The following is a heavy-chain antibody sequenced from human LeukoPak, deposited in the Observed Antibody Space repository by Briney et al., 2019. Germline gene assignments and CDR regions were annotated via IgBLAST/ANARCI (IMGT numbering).Heavy chain of an antibody. CDR2: MNSGGTVT. Sequence: GGSLRLSCAASGFTFSSYSMNWVRQAPGEGLVWVSRMNSGGTVTTYADSVRGRFTISRDNARNTLYLQMSSLRAEDTAVYYCARYVVASACFDSWGQGTPVTVSS. CDR1: GFTFSSYS. V-gene: IGHV3-74*01. J-gene: IGHJ4*02. D-gene: IGHD2-21*01. CDR3: ARYVVASACFDS.